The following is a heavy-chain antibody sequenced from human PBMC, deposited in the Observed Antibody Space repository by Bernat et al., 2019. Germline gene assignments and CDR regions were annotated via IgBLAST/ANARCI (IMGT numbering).Heavy chain of an antibody. CDR1: GFTFSDYY. J-gene: IGHJ6*02. CDR3: ARPVVYWRRVDV. V-gene: IGHV3-11*01. D-gene: IGHD1-1*01. CDR2: ISSSGAI. Sequence: QVQLVESGGGLVKPGGSLRLSCAASGFTFSDYYMSWIRQAPGKGLEWVSYISSSGAIHYAASVKGRFTISWDNAKNSLYLQMNSLRAEDTALYYCARPVVYWRRVDVWGHGTTVTVSS.